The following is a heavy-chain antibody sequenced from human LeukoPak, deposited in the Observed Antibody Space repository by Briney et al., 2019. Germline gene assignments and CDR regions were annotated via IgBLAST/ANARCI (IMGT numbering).Heavy chain of an antibody. CDR2: IIPILGIA. D-gene: IGHD6-13*01. CDR3: ASGEIAAAGKDYYYYGMDV. J-gene: IGHJ6*02. V-gene: IGHV1-69*04. Sequence: ASVKVSCKASGGTFSSYVISWVRQAPGQGLEWMGRIIPILGIANYAQKFQGRVTITADKSTSTAYMELSSLRSEDTAVYYCASGEIAAAGKDYYYYGMDVWGQGTTVTVSS. CDR1: GGTFSSYV.